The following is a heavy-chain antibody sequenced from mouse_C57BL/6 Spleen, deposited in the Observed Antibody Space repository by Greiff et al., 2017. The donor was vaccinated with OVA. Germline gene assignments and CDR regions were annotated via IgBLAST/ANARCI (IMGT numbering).Heavy chain of an antibody. Sequence: QVQLQQPGTDLVKPGASVKLSCTASGYTFTSYWMHWVKQRPGQGLEWIGNINPSNGGTNYNEKFKSKATLTVDKSSSTAYMQLSSLTSEDSAVYYCASYSPENYWDFDVWGKGTTVTVSS. D-gene: IGHD2-10*01. J-gene: IGHJ1*03. CDR2: INPSNGGT. CDR3: ASYSPENYWDFDV. V-gene: IGHV1-53*01. CDR1: GYTFTSYW.